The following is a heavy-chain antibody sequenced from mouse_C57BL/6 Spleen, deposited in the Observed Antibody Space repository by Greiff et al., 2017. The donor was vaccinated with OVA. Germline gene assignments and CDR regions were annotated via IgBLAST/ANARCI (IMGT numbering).Heavy chain of an antibody. CDR1: GFSFNTYA. V-gene: IGHV10-1*01. CDR3: VRQDGYSYYYAMDY. CDR2: IRSKSNNYAT. J-gene: IGHJ4*01. D-gene: IGHD2-3*01. Sequence: EVQLVESGGGLVQPKGSLKLSCAASGFSFNTYAMNWVRQAPGKGLEWVARIRSKSNNYATYYADSVKDRFTISRDDSESMLYLQMNNLKTEDTAMYYCVRQDGYSYYYAMDYWGQGTSVTVSS.